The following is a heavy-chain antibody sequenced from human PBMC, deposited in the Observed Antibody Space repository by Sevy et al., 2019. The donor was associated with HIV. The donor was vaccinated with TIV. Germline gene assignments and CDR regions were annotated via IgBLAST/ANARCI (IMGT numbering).Heavy chain of an antibody. D-gene: IGHD3-10*01. CDR3: AKEGTTMVRGVIIKPDNWFDP. CDR1: GFNISPYT. V-gene: IGHV3-30*04. CDR2: ISKDGNNR. Sequence: GGSLRLSCSAFGFNISPYTLHWVRQTPGKGLQWLALISKDGNNRDYANFVKGRFSLSRDNSKNTLYLQMNSLRAEDTAVYYCAKEGTTMVRGVIIKPDNWFDPWGQGTLVTVSS. J-gene: IGHJ5*02.